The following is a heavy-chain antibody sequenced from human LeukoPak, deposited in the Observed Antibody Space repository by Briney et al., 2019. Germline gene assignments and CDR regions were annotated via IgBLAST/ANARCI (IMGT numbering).Heavy chain of an antibody. CDR3: ARDRGITMIVVVQNWFDP. Sequence: SETQSLTCTVSGGSISSSSYYWGWIRQPPGKGLEWIGSIYYSGSTYYNPPLKSRVTISVDTSKNQFSLKLSSVTAADTAVYYCARDRGITMIVVVQNWFDPWGQGTLVTVSS. V-gene: IGHV4-39*07. D-gene: IGHD3-22*01. J-gene: IGHJ5*02. CDR2: IYYSGST. CDR1: GGSISSSSYY.